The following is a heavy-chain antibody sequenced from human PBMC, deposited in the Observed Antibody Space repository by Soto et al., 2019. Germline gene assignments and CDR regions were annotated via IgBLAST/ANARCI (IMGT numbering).Heavy chain of an antibody. J-gene: IGHJ4*02. CDR3: AKLGSRYSSSWADY. D-gene: IGHD6-13*01. CDR1: GYSISSDY. CDR2: ISGSGAST. V-gene: IGHV3-23*01. Sequence: ETLSLTCAVSGYSISSDYYWGLVRQAPGKGLEWVSGISGSGASTFYADSVKGRFTISRDNSKNILYLLTNSLRADDTAVYYCAKLGSRYSSSWADYWGQGTLVTVSS.